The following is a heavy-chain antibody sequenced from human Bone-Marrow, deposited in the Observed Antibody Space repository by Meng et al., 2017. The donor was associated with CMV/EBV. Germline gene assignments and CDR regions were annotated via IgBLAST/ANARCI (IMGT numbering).Heavy chain of an antibody. CDR2: MNPNSGNT. CDR1: GYTLTSYD. CDR3: AITYYDFWSGYYFDP. Sequence: AGYTLTSYDSNWVRQATGQGLEWMGWMNPNSGNTSYAPKFQGRVTMTRNTSISTAYMELSSLKSEGTAVYYCAITYYDFWSGYYFDPWGQGTLVTVSS. D-gene: IGHD3-3*01. V-gene: IGHV1-8*01. J-gene: IGHJ5*02.